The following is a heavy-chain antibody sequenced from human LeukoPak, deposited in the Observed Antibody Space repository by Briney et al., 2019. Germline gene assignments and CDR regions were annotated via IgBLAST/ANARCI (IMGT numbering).Heavy chain of an antibody. CDR1: GYTFTANY. Sequence: ASVKVSCKASGYTFTANYLHWVRQAPGQGLEWMGWINPDSGATNYAQKFQGRVTLTRDTSITTAYLELSRLTSDDPAFYYCVRDGGFDYWGQGTLVTVSS. CDR3: VRDGGFDY. CDR2: INPDSGAT. V-gene: IGHV1-2*02. J-gene: IGHJ4*02. D-gene: IGHD3-3*01.